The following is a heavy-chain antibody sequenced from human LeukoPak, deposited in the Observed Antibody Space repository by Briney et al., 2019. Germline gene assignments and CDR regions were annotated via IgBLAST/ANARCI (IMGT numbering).Heavy chain of an antibody. CDR2: INHSGST. J-gene: IGHJ4*02. CDR3: ARPEGYSSSWYDY. Sequence: PSETLSLTCAVYGGSFSGYYWSWIRQPPGKGLEWIGEINHSGSTNYNPSLKSRVAISVDTSKNQFSLKLSSVTAADTAVYYCARPEGYSSSWYDYWGQGTLVTVPS. V-gene: IGHV4-34*01. D-gene: IGHD6-13*01. CDR1: GGSFSGYY.